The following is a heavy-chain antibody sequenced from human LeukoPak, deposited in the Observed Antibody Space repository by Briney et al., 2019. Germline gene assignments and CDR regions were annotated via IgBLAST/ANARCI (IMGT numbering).Heavy chain of an antibody. CDR3: ARESRHGDYKN. Sequence: PSETLSLTCAVSGGSISSGGYSWSWIRQPPGKGLEWIGYIYHSGSTYYNPSLKSRVTISVDRSKNQFSLKLSSVTAADTAVYYCARESRHGDYKNWGQGTLVTVSS. CDR1: GGSISSGGYS. CDR2: IYHSGST. D-gene: IGHD4-17*01. J-gene: IGHJ4*02. V-gene: IGHV4-30-2*01.